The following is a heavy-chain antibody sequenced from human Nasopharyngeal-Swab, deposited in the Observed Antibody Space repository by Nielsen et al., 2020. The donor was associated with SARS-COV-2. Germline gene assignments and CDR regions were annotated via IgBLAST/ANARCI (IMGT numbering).Heavy chain of an antibody. D-gene: IGHD3-10*01. CDR1: GGPVRRVRHN. J-gene: IGHJ4*02. Sequence: GPLRLSCIVSGGPVRRVRHNWSSIRQPPGKGLEWLGYISYTGNTNYNPSLESRVTMSIATSRNQFSLSLNSVPAADTAVYYCARDRGDLRKYYFDSWGQGTQITVSA. CDR3: ARDRGDLRKYYFDS. V-gene: IGHV4-61*01. CDR2: ISYTGNT.